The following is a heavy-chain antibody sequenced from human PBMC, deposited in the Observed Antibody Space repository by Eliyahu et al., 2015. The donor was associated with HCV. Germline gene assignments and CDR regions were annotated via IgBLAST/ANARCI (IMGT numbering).Heavy chain of an antibody. Sequence: EVQLVESGGGLVQPGGSLRLSCAASGFXFSSYEMNWVRQAAGKGLGWVSYISTGGDSIYYADSVKGRFTISRDNARNSLHLQMNSLRAEDTAVYYCARSIYSSPDYYGTDVWGLGTTVTVSS. CDR2: ISTGGDSI. CDR3: ARSIYSSPDYYGTDV. J-gene: IGHJ6*02. D-gene: IGHD3-22*01. V-gene: IGHV3-48*03. CDR1: GFXFSSYE.